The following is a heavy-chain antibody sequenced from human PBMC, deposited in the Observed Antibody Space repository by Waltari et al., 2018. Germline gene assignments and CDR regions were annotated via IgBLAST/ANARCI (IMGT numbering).Heavy chain of an antibody. CDR2: MNPNSYNT. CDR1: GYTLSNYG. Sequence: QVQLVQSGAEVQKPGASVKVSCKTSGYTLSNYGIKWVRKATGRGLEWMGWMNPNSYNTGFGQGFRGRVTFSTDTSTTTAYMELTNLRSEDTGMYYCARGIRNELFSDYWGQGTLVTVSS. V-gene: IGHV1-8*03. CDR3: ARGIRNELFSDY. D-gene: IGHD1-1*01. J-gene: IGHJ4*02.